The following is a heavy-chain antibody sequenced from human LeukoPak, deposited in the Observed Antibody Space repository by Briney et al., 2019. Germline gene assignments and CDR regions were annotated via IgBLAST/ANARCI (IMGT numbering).Heavy chain of an antibody. CDR2: INHSGST. Sequence: SETLSLTCADYGGSFSGYYWSWIRQPPGKGLEWIGEINHSGSTNYNPSLKSRVTISVDTSKNQFSLKLSSVTAADTAVYYCARGGIAVAGRNWYFDLWGRGTLVTVSS. CDR3: ARGGIAVAGRNWYFDL. V-gene: IGHV4-34*01. D-gene: IGHD6-19*01. CDR1: GGSFSGYY. J-gene: IGHJ2*01.